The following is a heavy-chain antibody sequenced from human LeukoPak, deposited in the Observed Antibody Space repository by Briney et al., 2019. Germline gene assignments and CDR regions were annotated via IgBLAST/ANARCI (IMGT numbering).Heavy chain of an antibody. Sequence: GGSQRLSCAASGFTVSSNYMSWVRQAPGKGLEWVSAISGSGGSTYYADSVKGRFTISRDNSKNTLYLQMNSLRAEDTAVYYCAKDQGHYYDSSGYYNGGGYFDYWGQGTLVTVSS. CDR3: AKDQGHYYDSSGYYNGGGYFDY. D-gene: IGHD3-22*01. CDR1: GFTVSSNY. V-gene: IGHV3-23*01. CDR2: ISGSGGST. J-gene: IGHJ4*02.